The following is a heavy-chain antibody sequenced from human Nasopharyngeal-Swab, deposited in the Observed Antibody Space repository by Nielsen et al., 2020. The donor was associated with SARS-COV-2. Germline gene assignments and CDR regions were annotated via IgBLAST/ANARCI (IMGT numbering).Heavy chain of an antibody. CDR2: ISWNSGSI. CDR3: AKARISGYSFIPFDY. CDR1: GFTFDDYA. V-gene: IGHV3-9*01. Sequence: TLTLSCAASGFTFDDYAMHWVRQAPGKGMEWVSGISWNSGSIGYADSVKGRFTISRDNAKNSLYLQMNSLRAEDTASYYCAKARISGYSFIPFDYWGQGTLVTVSS. J-gene: IGHJ4*02. D-gene: IGHD5-18*01.